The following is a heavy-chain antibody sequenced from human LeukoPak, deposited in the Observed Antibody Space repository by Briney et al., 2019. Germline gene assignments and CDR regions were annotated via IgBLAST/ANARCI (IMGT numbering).Heavy chain of an antibody. J-gene: IGHJ5*02. V-gene: IGHV3-23*01. CDR2: ISGSGGST. CDR3: VKDVHYLGSYRESLDP. D-gene: IGHD3-10*01. CDR1: GFTFSSYA. Sequence: PGGSPRLSCAASGFTFSSYAMSWVRQAPGKGLEWVSAISGSGGSTYYADSVKGRFTISRDNSKNTVFLQMNNLRLEDTAIYYCVKDVHYLGSYRESLDPWGQGTLVTVSS.